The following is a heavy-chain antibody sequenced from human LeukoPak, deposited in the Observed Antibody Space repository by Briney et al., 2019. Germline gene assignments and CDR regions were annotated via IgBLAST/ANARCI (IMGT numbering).Heavy chain of an antibody. V-gene: IGHV4-34*01. J-gene: IGHJ4*02. CDR1: GGSFSGYY. CDR2: INHSGST. D-gene: IGHD2-21*02. Sequence: SETPSLTCAVYGGSFSGYYWSWIRQPPGKGLEWIGEINHSGSTNYNPSLKSRVTISVDTSKNQFSPKLSSVTAADTAVYYCARGATQAYCGGDCPNFDYWGQGTLVTVSS. CDR3: ARGATQAYCGGDCPNFDY.